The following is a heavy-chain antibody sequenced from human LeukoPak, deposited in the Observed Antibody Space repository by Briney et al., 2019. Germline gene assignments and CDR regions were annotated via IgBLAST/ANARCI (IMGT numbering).Heavy chain of an antibody. Sequence: GGSLRLSCAASGFSFSSYSMNWVRQAPGKGLEWVSYISSGSSTIDYADSVKGRFTISRDNAKSSLYLQMNSLRAEDTAVYYCARDLSSPPQLVTCYYYMDVWGKGTTVIVSS. V-gene: IGHV3-48*01. CDR2: ISSGSSTI. CDR3: ARDLSSPPQLVTCYYYMDV. D-gene: IGHD6-13*01. J-gene: IGHJ6*03. CDR1: GFSFSSYS.